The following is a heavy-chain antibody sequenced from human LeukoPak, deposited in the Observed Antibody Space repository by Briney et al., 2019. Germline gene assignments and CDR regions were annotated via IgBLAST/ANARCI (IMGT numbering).Heavy chain of an antibody. J-gene: IGHJ1*01. CDR3: ARVGAAAGREYFQH. CDR2: IYYSGST. V-gene: IGHV4-31*03. Sequence: PSETLSLTCTVSGGSISSGDYYWSWIRQHPGKGLEWIGYIYYSGSTYYNPSLKSRVTISVDTSKNRFSLKLSSVTAADTAVYYCARVGAAAGREYFQHWGQGTLVTVSS. D-gene: IGHD6-13*01. CDR1: GGSISSGDYY.